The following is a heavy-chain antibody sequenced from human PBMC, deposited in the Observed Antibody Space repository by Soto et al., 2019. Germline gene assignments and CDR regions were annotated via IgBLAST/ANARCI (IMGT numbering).Heavy chain of an antibody. CDR1: GFTFSSYA. CDR3: ARDKSPYSSGWHNRHFDA. J-gene: IGHJ4*02. D-gene: IGHD6-19*01. CDR2: MSYDGSNK. Sequence: QVQLVESGGGVVQPGRSLRLSCAASGFTFSSYAMHWVRQAPGKGLEWVAVMSYDGSNKYYADSVKGRFTISRDNSKNTLYLQMYSLRADDTALYYCARDKSPYSSGWHNRHFDAWGQGTLVTVSS. V-gene: IGHV3-30-3*01.